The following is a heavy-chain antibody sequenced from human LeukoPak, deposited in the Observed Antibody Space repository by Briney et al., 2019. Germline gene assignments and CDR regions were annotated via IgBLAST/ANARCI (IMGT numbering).Heavy chain of an antibody. J-gene: IGHJ5*02. CDR3: AIASRLPFIAVAGTTPVNWFDP. CDR1: GGSISSSSYY. Sequence: SETLSLTCTVSGGSISSSSYYWGWIRQPPGKGLEWIGSIYYSGSTYYNPSLKSRVTISVDTSKNQFSLKLSSVTAADTTVYYCAIASRLPFIAVAGTTPVNWFDPWGQGTLVTVSS. CDR2: IYYSGST. D-gene: IGHD6-19*01. V-gene: IGHV4-39*07.